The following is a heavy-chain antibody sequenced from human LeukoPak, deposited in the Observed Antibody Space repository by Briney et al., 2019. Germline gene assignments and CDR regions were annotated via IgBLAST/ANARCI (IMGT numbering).Heavy chain of an antibody. D-gene: IGHD3-3*01. CDR2: IIPIFGTA. CDR3: ARGGEWLIF. V-gene: IGHV1-69*01. CDR1: GGTFSSYA. J-gene: IGHJ4*02. Sequence: GASVKVSCXASGGTFSSYAISWVRQARGQGLEWMGGIIPIFGTANYAQKFQGRVTITADESTSTAYMELSSLRSEDTAVYYCARGGEWLIFWGQGTLVTVSS.